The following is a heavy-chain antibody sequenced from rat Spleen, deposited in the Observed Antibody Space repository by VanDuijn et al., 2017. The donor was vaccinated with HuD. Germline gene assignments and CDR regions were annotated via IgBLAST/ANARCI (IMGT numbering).Heavy chain of an antibody. Sequence: EVQLVESGGGLVQPGRSLKLSCVASGFTFNKYWMTWIRQAPGKGLEWIASITSSGGDTYYPDSVRGRFTISRDNAQSIVYLQMNSLRSEDTATYYCTRENWKPDYWGQGVMVTVSS. CDR2: ITSSGGDT. V-gene: IGHV5-31*01. CDR1: GFTFNKYW. D-gene: IGHD4-2*01. CDR3: TRENWKPDY. J-gene: IGHJ2*01.